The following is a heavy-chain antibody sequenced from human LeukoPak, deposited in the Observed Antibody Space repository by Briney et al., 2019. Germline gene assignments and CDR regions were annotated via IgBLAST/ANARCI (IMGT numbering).Heavy chain of an antibody. CDR3: AIWTSGNY. V-gene: IGHV3-7*01. Sequence: GGSLRLSCAASGFTFNRSWMNWVRQAPGKGLEWVANMDPSGSQKRYVDSVKGRFPISKNNPGTSLYLEMYSLRAEDTAIYYCAIWTSGNYWGQGTPVTVSS. D-gene: IGHD1-1*01. J-gene: IGHJ4*02. CDR1: GFTFNRSW. CDR2: MDPSGSQK.